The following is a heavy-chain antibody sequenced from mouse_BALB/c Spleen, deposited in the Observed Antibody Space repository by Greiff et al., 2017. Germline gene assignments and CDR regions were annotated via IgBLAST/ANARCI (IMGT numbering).Heavy chain of an antibody. Sequence: EVQLVESGPGLVKPSQSLSLTCTVTGYSITSDYAWNWIRQFPGNKLEWMGYISYSGSTSYNPSLKSRISITRDTSKNQFFLQLNSVTTEDTATYYCARLNWVYAMDYWGQGTSVTVSS. D-gene: IGHD4-1*01. J-gene: IGHJ4*01. CDR1: GYSITSDYA. CDR3: ARLNWVYAMDY. CDR2: ISYSGST. V-gene: IGHV3-2*02.